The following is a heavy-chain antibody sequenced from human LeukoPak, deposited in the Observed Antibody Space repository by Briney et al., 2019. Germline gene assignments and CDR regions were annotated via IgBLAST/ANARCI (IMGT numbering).Heavy chain of an antibody. CDR3: AKGYTSGWYFFDY. V-gene: IGHV3-23*01. Sequence: GGSLRLSCAASGFTFSSYAMSWVRQAPGKGLGGVSDISGSGDSTFYADPVKGRFPIPRDNSKNTMYLKINSVRAEDTAVYYCAKGYTSGWYFFDYWGQGTLVTVSS. D-gene: IGHD6-19*01. CDR2: ISGSGDST. CDR1: GFTFSSYA. J-gene: IGHJ4*02.